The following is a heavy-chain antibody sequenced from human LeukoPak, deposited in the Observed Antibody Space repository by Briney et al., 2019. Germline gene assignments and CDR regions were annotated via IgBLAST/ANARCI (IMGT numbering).Heavy chain of an antibody. V-gene: IGHV1-2*02. CDR3: ARGPTLSDAFDI. D-gene: IGHD2/OR15-2a*01. CDR1: GYTFTGYY. Sequence: ASVKVSCKASGYTFTGYYMHWVRQAPGQGLEWMGWINPNSGGTNYAQKFQGRVTMTRDMSTSTVYMELSSLRSEDTAVYYCARGPTLSDAFDIWGQGTMVTVSS. J-gene: IGHJ3*02. CDR2: INPNSGGT.